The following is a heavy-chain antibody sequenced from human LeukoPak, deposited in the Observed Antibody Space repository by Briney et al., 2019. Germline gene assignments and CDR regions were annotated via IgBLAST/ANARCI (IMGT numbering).Heavy chain of an antibody. CDR1: GFTVSSSY. Sequence: GGSLTLSCAASGFTVSSSYMSWVRQAPGKGLEWVSVIFSGGATYYADSAKGRFTVSRDSSKNTLFLHMNNLRAEDTAVYYCAREGLTTLIEYYYYYMDVWGSGTTVTVSS. D-gene: IGHD4-11*01. CDR3: AREGLTTLIEYYYYYMDV. CDR2: IFSGGAT. V-gene: IGHV3-53*01. J-gene: IGHJ6*03.